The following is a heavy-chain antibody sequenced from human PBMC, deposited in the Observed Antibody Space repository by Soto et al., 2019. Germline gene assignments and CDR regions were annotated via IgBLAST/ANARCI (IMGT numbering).Heavy chain of an antibody. CDR1: GGSISSSSYY. Sequence: SETLSLTCTVSGGSISSSSYYWGWIRQPPGKGLEWIGSIYYSGSTYYNPSLKSRVTISVDTSKNQFSLKLSSVTAADTAVYYCASHYCSSTSCYEAYYYYYYYMDVWGKGTTVTVSS. D-gene: IGHD2-2*01. V-gene: IGHV4-39*01. CDR2: IYYSGST. J-gene: IGHJ6*03. CDR3: ASHYCSSTSCYEAYYYYYYYMDV.